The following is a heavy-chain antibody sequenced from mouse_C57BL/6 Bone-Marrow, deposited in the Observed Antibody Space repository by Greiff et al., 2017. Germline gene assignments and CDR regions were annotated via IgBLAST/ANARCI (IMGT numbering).Heavy chain of an antibody. J-gene: IGHJ1*03. Sequence: VHVKQSVAELVRPGASVKLSCTASGFNIKNTYMHWVKQRPEQGLEWIGRIDPANGNTKYAPKFQGKATITADTSSNPAYLQLSSLTSEDTAIYYCASPSYYYGSSYGYWYFDVWGTGTTVTVSS. CDR2: IDPANGNT. D-gene: IGHD1-1*01. CDR3: ASPSYYYGSSYGYWYFDV. CDR1: GFNIKNTY. V-gene: IGHV14-3*01.